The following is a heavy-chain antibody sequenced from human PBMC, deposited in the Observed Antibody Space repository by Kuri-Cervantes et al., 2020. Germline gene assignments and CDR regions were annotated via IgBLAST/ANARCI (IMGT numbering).Heavy chain of an antibody. CDR2: ISGSGGST. V-gene: IGHV3-23*01. Sequence: GGSLRLSCAASGFTFSDYYMSWIRQAPGKGLEWVSAISGSGGSTYYADSVKGRFTISRDNSKNTLYLQMNSLRAEDTAVYYCAKDRVLAESGSIYYYGMDVWGQGTTVTVSS. J-gene: IGHJ6*02. D-gene: IGHD3-3*01. CDR1: GFTFSDYY. CDR3: AKDRVLAESGSIYYYGMDV.